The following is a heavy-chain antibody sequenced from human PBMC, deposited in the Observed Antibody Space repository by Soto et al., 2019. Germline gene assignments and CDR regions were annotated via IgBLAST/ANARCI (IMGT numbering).Heavy chain of an antibody. CDR1: GFTFRSYS. Sequence: EMQLVESGGGLVQPGGSLRLSCAASGFTFRSYSMNWVRQPPGKGLEWVSYISISSSTIYYADSVKGRFTISRDDAKNSLYLQMNSLRDEDTSVYYCARDNGIAGSFDPWGQGTLVTVSS. J-gene: IGHJ5*02. D-gene: IGHD6-13*01. V-gene: IGHV3-48*02. CDR2: ISISSSTI. CDR3: ARDNGIAGSFDP.